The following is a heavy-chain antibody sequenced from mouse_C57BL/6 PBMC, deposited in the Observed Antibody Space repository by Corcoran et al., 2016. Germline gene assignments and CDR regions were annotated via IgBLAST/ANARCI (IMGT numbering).Heavy chain of an antibody. CDR1: GYTFTTYG. CDR2: INTYSGVP. V-gene: IGHV9-3*01. J-gene: IGHJ2*01. Sequence: QIQLVQSGPELKKPGETVKISCKASGYTFTTYGMSWVKQAPGKGLKWMGWINTYSGVPTYADDFKGRFAFSLENSASTAYLQINNLKNEDTATYFCARAPVPYYSRYYFDYWGQGTTLTVSS. D-gene: IGHD2-12*01. CDR3: ARAPVPYYSRYYFDY.